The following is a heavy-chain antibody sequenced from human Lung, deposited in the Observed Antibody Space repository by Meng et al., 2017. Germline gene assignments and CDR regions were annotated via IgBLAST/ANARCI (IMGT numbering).Heavy chain of an antibody. V-gene: IGHV4-34*01. Sequence: QVQLPQWGAGLLKPSETLSLTCVVSGGSFSDYYWSWIRQPPGKGLERIGEINHSGSTNYNPSLESRATISVDTSQNNLSLKLSSVTAADSAVYYCARGPTTMAHDFDYWGQGTLVTVSS. CDR1: GGSFSDYY. D-gene: IGHD4-11*01. CDR2: INHSGST. CDR3: ARGPTTMAHDFDY. J-gene: IGHJ4*02.